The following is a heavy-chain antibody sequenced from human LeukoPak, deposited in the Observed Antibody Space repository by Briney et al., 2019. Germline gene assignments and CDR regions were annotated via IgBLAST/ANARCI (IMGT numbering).Heavy chain of an antibody. V-gene: IGHV1-69*13. J-gene: IGHJ3*02. CDR3: AREGYGDYVFGFDI. Sequence: SVKVSCTSSGGTFSSYAIGWVRQAPGQGLEWMGGIIPIFGTANYAQKFQGRVTITADESTSTAYMELSSLRSEDTAVYYCAREGYGDYVFGFDIWGQGTVVTVSS. D-gene: IGHD4-17*01. CDR2: IIPIFGTA. CDR1: GGTFSSYA.